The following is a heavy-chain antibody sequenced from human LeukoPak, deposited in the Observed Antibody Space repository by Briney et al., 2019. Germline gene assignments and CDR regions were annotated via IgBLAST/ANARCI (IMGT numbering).Heavy chain of an antibody. Sequence: RRASVKVSCKASGGTFSSYAFSWVRQAPGQGLEWMGGIIPIFGTANYAQKFQGRVTITADKSTSTAYMELSSLRSEDTAVYYCASGQLPLPGLNPDIVPYYMDVWGKGTTVTVSS. D-gene: IGHD2-8*01. V-gene: IGHV1-69*06. CDR1: GGTFSSYA. CDR3: ASGQLPLPGLNPDIVPYYMDV. CDR2: IIPIFGTA. J-gene: IGHJ6*03.